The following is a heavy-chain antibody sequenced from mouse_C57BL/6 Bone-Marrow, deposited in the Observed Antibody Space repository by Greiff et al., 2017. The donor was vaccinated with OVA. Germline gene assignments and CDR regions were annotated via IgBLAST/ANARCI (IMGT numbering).Heavy chain of an antibody. CDR1: GYTFTEYT. CDR2: FYPGSGSI. J-gene: IGHJ4*01. D-gene: IGHD3-2*02. CDR3: ARHPYSSGYGYAMDY. V-gene: IGHV1-62-2*01. Sequence: VQLQQSGAELVKPGASVKLSCKASGYTFTEYTIHWVKQRSGQGLEWIGWFYPGSGSIKHNEKFKDKAKLTADQSSSKVYMELSRLTSEDSAVYFGARHPYSSGYGYAMDYWGQGTSVTVSS.